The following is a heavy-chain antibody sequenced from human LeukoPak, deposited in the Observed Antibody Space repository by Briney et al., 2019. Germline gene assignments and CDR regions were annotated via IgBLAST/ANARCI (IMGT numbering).Heavy chain of an antibody. Sequence: SETLSLTCTVSGGSISSSSYYWGWIRQPPGKGLEWIGSIYYSGSTYYNPSLKSRVTISVDTSKNQFSLKLSSVTAADTAVYYCARVAIYYYDSSGYYDYWGQGTLVTVSS. V-gene: IGHV4-39*07. J-gene: IGHJ4*02. CDR3: ARVAIYYYDSSGYYDY. CDR1: GGSISSSSYY. D-gene: IGHD3-22*01. CDR2: IYYSGST.